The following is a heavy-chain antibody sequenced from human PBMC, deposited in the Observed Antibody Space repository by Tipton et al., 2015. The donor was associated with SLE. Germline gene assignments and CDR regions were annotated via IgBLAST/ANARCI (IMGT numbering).Heavy chain of an antibody. D-gene: IGHD6-19*01. CDR1: GYSISSGYY. CDR3: ATELFRGYTSGWGPDY. V-gene: IGHV4-38-2*02. CDR2: IYHSGST. Sequence: TLSLTCTVSGYSISSGYYWGWIRQPPGKGLEWIGSIYHSGSTYYNPSLKSRVTISVDTSKSQFSLRLTSVTAADTAVYYCATELFRGYTSGWGPDYWGQGTLVTVSS. J-gene: IGHJ4*02.